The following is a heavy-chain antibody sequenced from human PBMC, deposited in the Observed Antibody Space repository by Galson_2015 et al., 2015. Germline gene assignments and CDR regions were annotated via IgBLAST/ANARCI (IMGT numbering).Heavy chain of an antibody. J-gene: IGHJ4*02. V-gene: IGHV3-30*18. Sequence: SLRLSCAASGFTFSSYGMHWVRQAPGKGLEWVAVISYDGSNKYYADSVKGRFTISRDNSKNTLYLQMNSLRAEDTAVYYCAKDGWWAPFLWGQGTLVTVSS. CDR1: GFTFSSYG. CDR2: ISYDGSNK. D-gene: IGHD2-15*01. CDR3: AKDGWWAPFL.